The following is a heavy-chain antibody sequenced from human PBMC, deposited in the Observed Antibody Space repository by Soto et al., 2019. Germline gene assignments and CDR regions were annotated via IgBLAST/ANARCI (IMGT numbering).Heavy chain of an antibody. V-gene: IGHV3-30-3*01. CDR2: ISYDGSNK. J-gene: IGHJ6*02. CDR3: ARGDAYYDILTGYPYGMDV. Sequence: GGSLRLSCAASGFTFSSYAMHWVRQAPGKGLEWVAVISYDGSNKYYADSVKGRFTISRDNSKNTLYLQMNSLRAEDTAVYYCARGDAYYDILTGYPYGMDVWGQGTTVTVSS. D-gene: IGHD3-9*01. CDR1: GFTFSSYA.